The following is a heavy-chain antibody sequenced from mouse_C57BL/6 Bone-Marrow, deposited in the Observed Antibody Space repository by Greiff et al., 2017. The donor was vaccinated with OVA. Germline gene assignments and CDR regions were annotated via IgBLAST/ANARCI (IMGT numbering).Heavy chain of an antibody. V-gene: IGHV5-17*01. J-gene: IGHJ4*01. CDR1: GFTFSDYG. Sequence: EVQRVESGGGLVKPGGSLKLSCAASGFTFSDYGMHWVRQAPEKGLEWVAYISSGSSTIYYADTVKGRFTISRDNAKNTLFLQMTSLRSEDTAMYYCAKRITTVRDYAMDYWGQGTSVTVSS. CDR3: AKRITTVRDYAMDY. CDR2: ISSGSSTI. D-gene: IGHD1-1*01.